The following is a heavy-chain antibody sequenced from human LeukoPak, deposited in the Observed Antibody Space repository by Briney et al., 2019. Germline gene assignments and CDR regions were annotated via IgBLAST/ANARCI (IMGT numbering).Heavy chain of an antibody. Sequence: GASVKVSCKASGYTFTGYYMHWVRQAPGQGLEWMGWMNPNSGNTGYAQKFQGRVTITRNTSISTAYMELSSLRSEDTAVYYCARGPGEHSSWYLRWGSQYYYYMDVWGKGTTVTISS. V-gene: IGHV1-8*03. D-gene: IGHD6-13*01. CDR2: MNPNSGNT. J-gene: IGHJ6*03. CDR1: GYTFTGYY. CDR3: ARGPGEHSSWYLRWGSQYYYYMDV.